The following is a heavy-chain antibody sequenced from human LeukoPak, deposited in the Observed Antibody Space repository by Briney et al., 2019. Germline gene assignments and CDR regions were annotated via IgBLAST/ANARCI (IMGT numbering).Heavy chain of an antibody. V-gene: IGHV4-59*08. CDR3: ARHVVGGSYFDFHY. CDR1: GGSISSYS. D-gene: IGHD1-26*01. CDR2: IYYSGST. Sequence: SETLSLTCTVSGGSISSYSWSWIRQPPGKGLEWIGYIYYSGSTNYSPSLKSRVTISLDTSKNQFSLKLSSVTAADTAVYYCARHVVGGSYFDFHYWGQGTLVTVSS. J-gene: IGHJ4*02.